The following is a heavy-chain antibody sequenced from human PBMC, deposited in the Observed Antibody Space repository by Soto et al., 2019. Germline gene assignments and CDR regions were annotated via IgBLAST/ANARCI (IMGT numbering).Heavy chain of an antibody. J-gene: IGHJ4*02. Sequence: QVQLVESGGGVVQPGRSLRLSCAASGFTFSSYGMHWVHQAPGKGLEWVAVISYDGSNKYYADSVKGRFTISRDNSKNTLYLQMNSLRAEDTAVYYCAKAQWIRSYLYYFDYWGQGTLVTVSS. CDR2: ISYDGSNK. CDR1: GFTFSSYG. D-gene: IGHD5-18*01. V-gene: IGHV3-30*18. CDR3: AKAQWIRSYLYYFDY.